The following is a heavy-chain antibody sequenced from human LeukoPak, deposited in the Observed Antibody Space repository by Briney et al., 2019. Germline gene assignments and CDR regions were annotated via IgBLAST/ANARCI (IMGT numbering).Heavy chain of an antibody. J-gene: IGHJ4*02. CDR1: GGSISSHY. CDR3: ARWGRAGASPFDY. D-gene: IGHD1-26*01. CDR2: LFDSVNT. V-gene: IGHV4-59*11. Sequence: PSETLSLTCTVSGGSISSHYWSWIRQPPGKGLEWIAYLFDSVNTKDNPSLQSRLTLSADTSKNQFSLRLSSVTAADTAVYYCARWGRAGASPFDYWGQGTLVTVSS.